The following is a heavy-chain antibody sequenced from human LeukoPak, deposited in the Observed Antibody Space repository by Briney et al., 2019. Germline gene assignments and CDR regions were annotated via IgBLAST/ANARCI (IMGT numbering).Heavy chain of an antibody. Sequence: GGSLRLSCAAPGFTFTSYGIHWGRQAPGKGLEWVAVIWHDGRNKYYADSVKGRFTISRDNSKNTVLLQMNSLRAEDTAIYYCARDWGSDEAIDYWGQGTLVTVSS. D-gene: IGHD2-21*02. V-gene: IGHV3-33*01. CDR3: ARDWGSDEAIDY. J-gene: IGHJ4*02. CDR1: GFTFTSYG. CDR2: IWHDGRNK.